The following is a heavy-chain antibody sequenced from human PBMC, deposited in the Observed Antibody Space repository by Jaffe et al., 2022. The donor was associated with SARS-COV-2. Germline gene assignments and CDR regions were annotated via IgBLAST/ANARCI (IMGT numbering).Heavy chain of an antibody. Sequence: QVQLVESGGGVVQPGRSLRLSCAASGFTFSSYAMHWVRQAPGKGLEWVAVISYDGSNKYYADSVKGRFTISRDNSKNTLYLQMNSLRAEDTAVYYCARTHLGWESFDYWGQGTLVTVSS. V-gene: IGHV3-30-3*01. CDR1: GFTFSSYA. D-gene: IGHD3-3*01. CDR2: ISYDGSNK. J-gene: IGHJ4*02. CDR3: ARTHLGWESFDY.